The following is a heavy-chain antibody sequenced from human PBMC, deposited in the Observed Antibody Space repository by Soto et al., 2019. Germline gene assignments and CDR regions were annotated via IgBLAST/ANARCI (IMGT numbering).Heavy chain of an antibody. CDR3: ARRISSLDYGHFDY. D-gene: IGHD3-10*01. CDR1: GYSFTNYW. CDR2: IYPEDSET. J-gene: IGHJ4*02. V-gene: IGHV5-51*01. Sequence: GESLKISCKGSGYSFTNYWIGWVRQMPGKDLEWIGIIYPEDSETRYSPSFQGLVTISVDKSISTAYLQWSSLKASDTAMYYCARRISSLDYGHFDYWGQGTLVTGSS.